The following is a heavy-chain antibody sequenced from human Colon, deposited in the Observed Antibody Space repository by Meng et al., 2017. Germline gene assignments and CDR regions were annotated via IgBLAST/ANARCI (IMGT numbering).Heavy chain of an antibody. Sequence: QGHGLQAWAWGQKPATSAKVTCKSSGSTFTDSHVHWVRQAPGQGLGWMGMISCSGGSTSSPHKFQGRVTMTSDTSTSTVYMELSSLRSDDTAVYFCARAGSSTSPPRDYWGQGTLVTVSS. CDR3: ARAGSSTSPPRDY. CDR2: ISCSGGST. J-gene: IGHJ4*02. CDR1: GSTFTDSH. D-gene: IGHD3-10*01. V-gene: IGHV1-46*01.